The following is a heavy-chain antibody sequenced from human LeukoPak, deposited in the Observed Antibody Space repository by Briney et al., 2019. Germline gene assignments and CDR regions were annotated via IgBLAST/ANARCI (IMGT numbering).Heavy chain of an antibody. V-gene: IGHV1-69*13. D-gene: IGHD6-13*01. J-gene: IGHJ6*04. CDR1: GGTFSSYA. CDR2: IIPIFGTE. CDR3: AREYSRNYYYGMDV. Sequence: EASVKVSCKASGGTFSSYAISWVRQAPGQGLEWMGGIIPIFGTENYAQKFQGRVTITADESTSTAYMELSSLRSEDTAVYYCAREYSRNYYYGMDVWGKGTTVTVSS.